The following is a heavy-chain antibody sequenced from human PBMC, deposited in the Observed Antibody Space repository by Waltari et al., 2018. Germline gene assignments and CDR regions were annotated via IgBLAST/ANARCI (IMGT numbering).Heavy chain of an antibody. J-gene: IGHJ4*02. CDR2: FDWNDDK. CDR1: GFSLSTSGMR. CDR3: ALNIEPNSLDV. D-gene: IGHD1-1*01. Sequence: QVTLKESGPALVKPTQTLTLTCTFSGFSLSTSGMRVSWVRQPPGKALEWLARFDWNDDKYYVASLKRRLTSSKETSKNQVVLTMTTMDPVHTAMYFCALNIEPNSLDVWGRGVLVTVPS. V-gene: IGHV2-70*04.